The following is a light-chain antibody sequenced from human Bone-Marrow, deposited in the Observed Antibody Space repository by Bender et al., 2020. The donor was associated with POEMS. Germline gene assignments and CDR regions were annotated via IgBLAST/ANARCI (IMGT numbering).Light chain of an antibody. J-gene: IGLJ3*02. CDR3: GSYTRSSTRV. V-gene: IGLV1-44*01. Sequence: QSVLTQPPSASGTPGQRVTISCSGGSSNIGAHAVNWYQHLPGTAPKLLIYSSHRRPSEVPDRFSGSRSGTSASLTISGLQVEDEADYFCGSYTRSSTRVFGGGTKLTVL. CDR1: SSNIGAHA. CDR2: SSH.